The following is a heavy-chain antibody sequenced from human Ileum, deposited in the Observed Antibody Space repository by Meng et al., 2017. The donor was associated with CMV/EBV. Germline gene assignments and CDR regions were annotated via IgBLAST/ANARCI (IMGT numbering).Heavy chain of an antibody. CDR2: IYYSGRT. CDR1: IAASSSADSY. V-gene: IGHV4-30-4*08. J-gene: IGHJ4*02. D-gene: IGHD4-11*01. Sequence: HLQEPGPGLLTHSTSLSLTRTVAIAASSSADSYWTWIRQPTGKGLELIGYIYYSGRTYYNPSLTSLNSRIAISLDTSKNQFSLNLTSVTAADTAMYYCARRHYDNYAIDYWGQGTLVTVSS. CDR3: ARRHYDNYAIDY.